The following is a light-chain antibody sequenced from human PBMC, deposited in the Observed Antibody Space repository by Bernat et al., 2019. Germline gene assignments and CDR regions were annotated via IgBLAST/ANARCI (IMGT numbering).Light chain of an antibody. CDR2: RNN. Sequence: QAGLAQPPSVSRGLRQTATLTCTGNSNNVGNQGAAWLQQHQGHPPKVLSYRNNSRPSGISERLSASRSGNTASLTITGLQHEDEADYYCSAWDSSLSAWVFGGGTKLTVL. CDR1: SNNVGNQG. CDR3: SAWDSSLSAWV. J-gene: IGLJ3*02. V-gene: IGLV10-54*01.